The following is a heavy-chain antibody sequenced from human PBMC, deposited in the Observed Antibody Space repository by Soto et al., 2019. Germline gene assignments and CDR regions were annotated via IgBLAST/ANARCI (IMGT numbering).Heavy chain of an antibody. CDR2: ISDDGSTA. D-gene: IGHD1-1*01. V-gene: IGHV3-74*01. CDR3: ARGPRVSSTGTGAH. CDR1: GFTFSAYW. Sequence: GGSLRLSCAVSGFTFSAYWMHWVRQVPGKGLTWVSRISDDGSTATYADSVKGRFVISRGNAKNSLYLEMNTLRADDSGLYYCARGPRVSSTGTGAHWGRGTQVTVS. J-gene: IGHJ4*02.